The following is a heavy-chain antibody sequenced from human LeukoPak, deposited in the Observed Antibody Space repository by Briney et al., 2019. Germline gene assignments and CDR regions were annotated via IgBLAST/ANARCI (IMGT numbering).Heavy chain of an antibody. Sequence: GGSLRLSCSAYGFTFNCYDMHWLRQAPGKGREGGALTSYDGSNDYYAVSVRGRFTISRDNSKNTLFLQMNSLRADDTALYYCARVLGFGGALAYCGQGTPVTVSS. CDR1: GFTFNCYD. CDR2: TSYDGSND. D-gene: IGHD3-16*01. CDR3: ARVLGFGGALAY. V-gene: IGHV3-30*03. J-gene: IGHJ1*01.